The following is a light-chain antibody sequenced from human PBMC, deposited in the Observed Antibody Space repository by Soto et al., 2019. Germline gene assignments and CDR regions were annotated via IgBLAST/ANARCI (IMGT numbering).Light chain of an antibody. CDR1: QTVLSSSNKKNY. CDR3: QQYDTYWT. Sequence: DIVMTQSPDSLAVSLGERATINCKSSQTVLSSSNKKNYLAWYQQKPGHPPKLLISWASTRESGVPDRFSGSGSGTDFTLTISSLQPDDIATYYCQQYDTYWTFGQGTKVEI. CDR2: WAS. J-gene: IGKJ1*01. V-gene: IGKV4-1*01.